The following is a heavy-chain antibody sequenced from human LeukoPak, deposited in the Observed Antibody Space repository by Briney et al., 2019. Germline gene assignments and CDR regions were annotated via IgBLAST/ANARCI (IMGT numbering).Heavy chain of an antibody. J-gene: IGHJ6*02. CDR1: GFTFSSYW. Sequence: PGGSLRLSCAASGFTFSSYWMSWVRQAPGKGLEWVANIKQDGSEKYYVDSVKGRFTISRDNAKNSLYLQMNSLRSEDTAVYYCARAGIASHGKRWRNYYYYGMDVWGQGTTVTVSS. CDR3: ARAGIASHGKRWRNYYYYGMDV. D-gene: IGHD6-6*01. V-gene: IGHV3-7*03. CDR2: IKQDGSEK.